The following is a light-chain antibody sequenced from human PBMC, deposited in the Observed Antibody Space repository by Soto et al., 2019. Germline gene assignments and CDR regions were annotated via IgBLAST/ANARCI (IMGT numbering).Light chain of an antibody. Sequence: EIVMTQSPATLSVSPGGRATLSCRASQSISDTLAWYQQKPGQAPRLLIYGASSRATGIPDRFSGSGSGTDFTLTISRREPEDFAVYYCQQYGSSPWTFGQGTKVEIK. CDR1: QSISDT. CDR2: GAS. V-gene: IGKV3-20*01. CDR3: QQYGSSPWT. J-gene: IGKJ1*01.